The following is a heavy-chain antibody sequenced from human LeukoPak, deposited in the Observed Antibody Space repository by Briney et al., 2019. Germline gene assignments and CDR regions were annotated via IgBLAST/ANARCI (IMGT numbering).Heavy chain of an antibody. J-gene: IGHJ1*01. V-gene: IGHV1-69*04. CDR3: ASVLAVVDSESFQH. CDR2: IIPIFGIA. D-gene: IGHD6-19*01. CDR1: GGTFSSYA. Sequence: SVKVSCKASGGTFSSYAISWVRQAPGQGREGMGRIIPIFGIANYAQTFQGRVTITSDKSTSTAYMELSSLRSEDTAVYYCASVLAVVDSESFQHWGQGTLVTVSS.